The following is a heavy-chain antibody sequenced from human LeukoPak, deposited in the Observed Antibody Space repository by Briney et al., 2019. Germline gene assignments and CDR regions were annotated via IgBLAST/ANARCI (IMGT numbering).Heavy chain of an antibody. Sequence: PGRSLRLSCAASGFTFSSYAMHWVRQAPGKGLEWVAVISYDGSDKHYADSVKGRFTISRDNSKNTLYLQMNSLRAGDTAVYYCARVGGYSFGWVGPFDYWGQGTLVTVSS. CDR1: GFTFSSYA. J-gene: IGHJ4*02. CDR3: ARVGGYSFGWVGPFDY. D-gene: IGHD5-18*01. CDR2: ISYDGSDK. V-gene: IGHV3-30*04.